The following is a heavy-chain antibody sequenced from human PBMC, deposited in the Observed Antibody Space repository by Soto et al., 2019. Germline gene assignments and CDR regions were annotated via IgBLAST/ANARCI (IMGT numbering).Heavy chain of an antibody. CDR1: GYSFTSYW. Sequence: GESLKISCTGSGYSFTSYWISWVRQMPGKGLEWMGRIDPSDSYTNYSPSFQGHVTISADKSISTAYLQWSSLKASDTAMYYCARHFNVDTAMVTDGMDVWGQGTTVTVSS. CDR2: IDPSDSYT. CDR3: ARHFNVDTAMVTDGMDV. V-gene: IGHV5-10-1*01. J-gene: IGHJ6*02. D-gene: IGHD5-18*01.